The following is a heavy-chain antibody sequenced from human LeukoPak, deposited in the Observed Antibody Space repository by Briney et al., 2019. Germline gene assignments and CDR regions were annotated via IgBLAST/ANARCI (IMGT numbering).Heavy chain of an antibody. CDR1: GITFSSYA. Sequence: GGSLRLSCAASGITFSSYAMSWVRQAPGKGLEWVSAISGSGGSTYYADSVKGRFTISRDNSKNTLYLQMNSLRAEDTAVYYCAKDRYIAVAGKGVEKYNWFDPWGQGTLVTVSS. V-gene: IGHV3-23*01. CDR2: ISGSGGST. CDR3: AKDRYIAVAGKGVEKYNWFDP. J-gene: IGHJ5*02. D-gene: IGHD6-19*01.